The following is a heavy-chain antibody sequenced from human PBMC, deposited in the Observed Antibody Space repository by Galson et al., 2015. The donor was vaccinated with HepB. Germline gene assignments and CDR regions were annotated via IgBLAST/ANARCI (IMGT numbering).Heavy chain of an antibody. D-gene: IGHD6-6*01. CDR2: IIPILGIA. J-gene: IGHJ4*03. CDR1: GGTFSSYA. CDR3: ARDIGQLVPLDY. V-gene: IGHV1-69*04. Sequence: SVKVSCKASGGTFSSYAISWVRQAPGQGLEWMGRIIPILGIANYAQKFQGRVTITADKSTSTAYMELSSLRSEDTAVYYCARDIGQLVPLDYWGQGTTVTVSS.